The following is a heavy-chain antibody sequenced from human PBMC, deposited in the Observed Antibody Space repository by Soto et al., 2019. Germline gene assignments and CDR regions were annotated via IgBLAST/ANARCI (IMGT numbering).Heavy chain of an antibody. Sequence: SVKVSCKASGGTFSSCAISWVRQAPGQGLEWMGGIIPIFGTANYAQKFQGRVTITADESTSTAYMELSSLRSEDTAVYYCASDSSSEFYYYGMDVWGQGTTVTVSS. D-gene: IGHD6-6*01. J-gene: IGHJ6*02. CDR1: GGTFSSCA. V-gene: IGHV1-69*13. CDR3: ASDSSSEFYYYGMDV. CDR2: IIPIFGTA.